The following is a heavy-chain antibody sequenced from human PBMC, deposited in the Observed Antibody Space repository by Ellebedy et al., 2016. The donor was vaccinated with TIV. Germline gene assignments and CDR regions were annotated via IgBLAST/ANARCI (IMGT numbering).Heavy chain of an antibody. CDR2: VNAGGIVI. D-gene: IGHD3-3*01. CDR3: IFKGMSARLY. Sequence: GESLKISCTASGFTFSSYAMSWVRQAPGKGLEWVAGVNAGGIVIAYADSVKGRFIISRDNSKNTLDLQMNSLRAEDTAVYYCIFKGMSARLYWGQGTLVTVSS. CDR1: GFTFSSYA. V-gene: IGHV3-23*01. J-gene: IGHJ1*01.